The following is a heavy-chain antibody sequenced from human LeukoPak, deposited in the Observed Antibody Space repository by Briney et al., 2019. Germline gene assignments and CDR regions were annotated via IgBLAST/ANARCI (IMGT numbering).Heavy chain of an antibody. J-gene: IGHJ4*02. D-gene: IGHD1-26*01. CDR1: GGSISTHY. CDR3: GRVFSGNYYDG. Sequence: SETLSLTCVVSGGSISTHYWTWIRQPPGKGLEWLGYIYYTGSTNYNPSLKSRVTISLDTSKNQFSLRLTSVTAAATAMYYCGRVFSGNYYDGWGQGALVTVSS. V-gene: IGHV4-59*11. CDR2: IYYTGST.